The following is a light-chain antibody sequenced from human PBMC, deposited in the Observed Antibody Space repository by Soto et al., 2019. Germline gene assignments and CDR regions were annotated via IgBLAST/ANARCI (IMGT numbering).Light chain of an antibody. V-gene: IGLV2-23*02. CDR1: TSDVGTYKF. CDR3: CSHAGSHVI. CDR2: EVS. J-gene: IGLJ2*01. Sequence: QSVLTQPASGSGSPGQSITISCTGTTSDVGTYKFVSWYQQHPGIAPKIMIYEVSERPSGVSNRFSGSKSDNTASLTISGLQAEEEADYYCCSHAGSHVIFGGGTKLTVL.